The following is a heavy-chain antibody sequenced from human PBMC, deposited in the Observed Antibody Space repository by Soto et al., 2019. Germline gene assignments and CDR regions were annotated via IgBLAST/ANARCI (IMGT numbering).Heavy chain of an antibody. CDR3: AKVVYYDFWSGYYTNSLADFDY. V-gene: IGHV3-30*18. D-gene: IGHD3-3*01. CDR2: ISYDGSNK. Sequence: PGGSLRLSCAASGFTFSSYGMHWVRQAPGKGLEWVAVISYDGSNKYYADSVKGRFTISRDNSKNTLYLQMNSLRAEDTAVYYYAKVVYYDFWSGYYTNSLADFDYWGQGTLVTVSS. J-gene: IGHJ4*02. CDR1: GFTFSSYG.